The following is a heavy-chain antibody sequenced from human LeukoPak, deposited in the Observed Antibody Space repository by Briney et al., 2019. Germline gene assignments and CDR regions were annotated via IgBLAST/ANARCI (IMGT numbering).Heavy chain of an antibody. Sequence: SETLSLTCTVSGYSISSGYYWGWIRPPPGKGLEWIGSIYHSGSTYYNPSLKSRVTISVDTSKNQFSLKLSSVTAADTAVYYCARGASGYRSPRSFDIWGQGTMVTVSS. D-gene: IGHD3-22*01. J-gene: IGHJ3*02. CDR1: GYSISSGYY. CDR2: IYHSGST. V-gene: IGHV4-38-2*02. CDR3: ARGASGYRSPRSFDI.